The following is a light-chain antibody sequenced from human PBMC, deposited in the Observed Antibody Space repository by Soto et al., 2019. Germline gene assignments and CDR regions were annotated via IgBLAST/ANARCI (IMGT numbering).Light chain of an antibody. CDR2: RAS. Sequence: EIVMTQSPATLSVSPGERATLSCRASQSVSNNLAWYQQRPGQAPRLLIYRASTRATGVPARFSGSGSGTEFTLTISSLQSEDFAVYYCQQHNDWLRTFGPGTTVDMK. V-gene: IGKV3-15*01. CDR1: QSVSNN. J-gene: IGKJ3*01. CDR3: QQHNDWLRT.